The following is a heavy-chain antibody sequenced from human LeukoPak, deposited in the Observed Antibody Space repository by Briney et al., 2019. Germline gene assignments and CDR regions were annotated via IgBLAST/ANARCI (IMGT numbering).Heavy chain of an antibody. Sequence: PGGSLRLSCAASGFTFSSYEMNWVRQAPGKGLEWIGEINHSGSTNYNPSLKSRVTISVDTSQTHFSLKVTSVTAADTAVYYCARMTKRRSEDYYYYAMDVWGQGTTVTVSS. D-gene: IGHD5-24*01. CDR2: INHSGST. J-gene: IGHJ6*02. CDR3: ARMTKRRSEDYYYYAMDV. V-gene: IGHV4-34*01. CDR1: GFTFSSYE.